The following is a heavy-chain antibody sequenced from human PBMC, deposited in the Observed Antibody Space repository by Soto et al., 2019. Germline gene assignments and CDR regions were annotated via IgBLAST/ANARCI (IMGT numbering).Heavy chain of an antibody. CDR1: GGSISSYY. V-gene: IGHV4-59*01. J-gene: IGHJ4*02. CDR2: IYYSGST. CDR3: ARVSPPPSRYFDY. Sequence: SETLSLTCTVSGGSISSYYWSWIRQPPGKGLEWIGYIYYSGSTNYNPSLKSRVTISVDTSKNQFSLKLSSVTAADTAVYYCARVSPPPSRYFDYWGQGNLVTVSS.